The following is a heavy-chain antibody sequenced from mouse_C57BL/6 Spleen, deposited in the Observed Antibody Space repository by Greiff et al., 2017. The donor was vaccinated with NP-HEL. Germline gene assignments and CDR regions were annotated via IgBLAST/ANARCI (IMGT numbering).Heavy chain of an antibody. V-gene: IGHV5-9*01. CDR2: ISGGGGNT. CDR3: ARIYGSSYVRAMDY. CDR1: GFTFSSYT. J-gene: IGHJ4*01. Sequence: EVQLVESGGGLVKPGGSLKLSCAASGFTFSSYTMSWVRQTPEKRLEWVATISGGGGNTYYPDSVKGRFTISRDNAKNTLYLQMSSLRSEDTALYYCARIYGSSYVRAMDYWGQGTSVTVSS. D-gene: IGHD1-1*01.